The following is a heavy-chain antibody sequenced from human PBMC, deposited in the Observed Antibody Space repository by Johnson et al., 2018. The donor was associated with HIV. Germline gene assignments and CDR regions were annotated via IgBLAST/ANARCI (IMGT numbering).Heavy chain of an antibody. D-gene: IGHD3-3*01. V-gene: IGHV3-33*06. CDR2: LWYDGRNT. Sequence: QMLLVESGGGVAQPGRSLRLSCAASGFTFSSYGMHWVRQAPGKGLARVAVLWYDGRNTSYAASVKGCFTLPSDNSKTTLYLQMNSLGAEDTAVYYCAKDLRITIFGVVPPHDAFDIWGQGTMVTVSS. CDR1: GFTFSSYG. J-gene: IGHJ3*02. CDR3: AKDLRITIFGVVPPHDAFDI.